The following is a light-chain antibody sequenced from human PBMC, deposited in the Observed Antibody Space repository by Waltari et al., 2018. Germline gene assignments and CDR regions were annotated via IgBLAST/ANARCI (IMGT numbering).Light chain of an antibody. Sequence: SCRGSQGVSVPLAWYQQKPGQAPRLLFHDVSNRATGIPARFSVSGSGTDFTLTISSLEAEDFAVYYCQQRSNWPPTFGQGTKVEIK. J-gene: IGKJ1*01. V-gene: IGKV3-11*01. CDR2: DVS. CDR1: QGVSVP. CDR3: QQRSNWPPT.